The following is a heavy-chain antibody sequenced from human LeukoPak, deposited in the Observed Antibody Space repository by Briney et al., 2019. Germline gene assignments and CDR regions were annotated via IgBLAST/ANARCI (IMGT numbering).Heavy chain of an antibody. Sequence: GASVKVSCKASGYTFTSYGISWVRQAPGQGLEWMGWINPNSGGTNYAQKFQGRVTMTRDTSISTAYMELSRLRSDDTAVYYCARDRLTMVRGVTPPDYWGQGTLVTASS. CDR1: GYTFTSYG. CDR2: INPNSGGT. V-gene: IGHV1-2*02. D-gene: IGHD3-10*01. CDR3: ARDRLTMVRGVTPPDY. J-gene: IGHJ4*02.